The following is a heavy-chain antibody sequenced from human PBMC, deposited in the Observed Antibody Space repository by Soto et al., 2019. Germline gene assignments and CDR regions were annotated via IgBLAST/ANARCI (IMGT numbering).Heavy chain of an antibody. Sequence: KTSETLSLTCTVSGGSISSYYWSWIRQPPGKGLEWIGYIYYSGSTNYNPSLKSRVTISVDTSKNQFSLKLSSVTAADTAVYYCARQARRGFMTTVGHYYYYMDVWGKGTTVTVSS. CDR2: IYYSGST. V-gene: IGHV4-59*08. D-gene: IGHD4-17*01. CDR3: ARQARRGFMTTVGHYYYYMDV. CDR1: GGSISSYY. J-gene: IGHJ6*03.